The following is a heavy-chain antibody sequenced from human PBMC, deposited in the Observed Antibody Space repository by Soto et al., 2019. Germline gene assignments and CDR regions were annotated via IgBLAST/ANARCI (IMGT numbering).Heavy chain of an antibody. V-gene: IGHV3-15*07. J-gene: IGHJ1*01. D-gene: IGHD3-22*01. CDR1: GFTFSNAW. CDR2: IKSKTDGGTT. CDR3: TTDPVTMIVVVPSSG. Sequence: PGGSLRLSCAASGFTFSNAWMNWVRQAPGKGQEWVGRIKSKTDGGTTDYAAPVKGRITISRDDSKNTLYLQMNSLKTEDTAVYYCTTDPVTMIVVVPSSGWGQGTLVTVSS.